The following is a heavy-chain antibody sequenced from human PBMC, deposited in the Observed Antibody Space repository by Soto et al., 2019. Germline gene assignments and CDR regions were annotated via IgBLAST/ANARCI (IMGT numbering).Heavy chain of an antibody. V-gene: IGHV4-59*01. Sequence: PAETLASTFTVSAASFRKYYWSWIRQPPGKVLEWIGYIYFNGNTNYNPSLKRRVTISIDTSKNQISLNLTSVTDADTAVYYCARVTFVGVVLTHWGHGTLVNVSS. D-gene: IGHD3-16*01. CDR1: AASFRKYY. J-gene: IGHJ4*01. CDR3: ARVTFVGVVLTH. CDR2: IYFNGNT.